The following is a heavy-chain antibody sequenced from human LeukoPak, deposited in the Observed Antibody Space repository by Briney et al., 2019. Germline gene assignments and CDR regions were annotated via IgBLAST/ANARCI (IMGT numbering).Heavy chain of an antibody. J-gene: IGHJ4*02. Sequence: GGSLRLSCAASGFTFTSYSMNRVRQAPGKGLEWVSYISSSTSAIYYADSVKGRFTISRDNAKNSLYLQMNSLRAEDTAVYYCAVSFDYWGQGTLVTVSS. CDR3: AVSFDY. CDR1: GFTFTSYS. CDR2: ISSSTSAI. D-gene: IGHD5/OR15-5a*01. V-gene: IGHV3-48*01.